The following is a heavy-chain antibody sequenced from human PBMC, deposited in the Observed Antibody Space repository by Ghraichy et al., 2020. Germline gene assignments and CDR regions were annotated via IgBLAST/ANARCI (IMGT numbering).Heavy chain of an antibody. J-gene: IGHJ4*02. CDR3: VRDRPSTADLFDY. V-gene: IGHV3-74*01. CDR2: VNSDGDST. Sequence: GESLNISCAASGFTFTTYWMHWVRQAPGKGLVWVSRVNSDGDSTDYADSVKGRFSISRDNAKKMVYLQMNSLTADDTAVYYCVRDRPSTADLFDYWGQGTLVTVSS. CDR1: GFTFTTYW.